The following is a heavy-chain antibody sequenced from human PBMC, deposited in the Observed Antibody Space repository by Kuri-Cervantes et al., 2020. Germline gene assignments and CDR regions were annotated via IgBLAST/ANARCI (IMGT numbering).Heavy chain of an antibody. CDR1: GGSINSYY. CDR2: MYTSGSS. D-gene: IGHD5-24*01. Sequence: SETLSLTCTVSGGSINSYYWNWIRQPAGKGLEWIGRMYTSGSSNYNPSLKSRVIISLDKSKNQFSLKLRSVTAADTAVYYCARGVDGYYMDVWGKGTTVTVSS. V-gene: IGHV4-4*07. CDR3: ARGVDGYYMDV. J-gene: IGHJ6*03.